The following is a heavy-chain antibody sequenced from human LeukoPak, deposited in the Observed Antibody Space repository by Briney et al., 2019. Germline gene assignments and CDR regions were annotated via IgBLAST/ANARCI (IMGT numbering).Heavy chain of an antibody. Sequence: GGSLRLSCAASGFTFSSYSMNWVRQAPGEGLEWVSSISSSSSYIYYADSVKGRFTISRDNAKNSLYLQMNSLRAEDTAVYYCARVGSSGYYPDAFAIWGQGTMVTVSS. V-gene: IGHV3-21*01. CDR2: ISSSSSYI. J-gene: IGHJ3*02. CDR1: GFTFSSYS. D-gene: IGHD3-22*01. CDR3: ARVGSSGYYPDAFAI.